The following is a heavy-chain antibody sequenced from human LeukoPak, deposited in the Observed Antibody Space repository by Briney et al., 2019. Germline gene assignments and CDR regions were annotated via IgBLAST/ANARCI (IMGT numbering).Heavy chain of an antibody. J-gene: IGHJ4*02. CDR3: ARDLRGVAVDY. Sequence: PGGSLRLSCAASGFTFSRYSMNWVRQAPGKGLEWVSYISSSSSTIYYADSVKGRFTISRDNAKNSLYLQMNSLRAEDTAVYYCARDLRGVAVDYWGQGTLVTVSS. CDR1: GFTFSRYS. CDR2: ISSSSSTI. V-gene: IGHV3-48*04. D-gene: IGHD3-10*01.